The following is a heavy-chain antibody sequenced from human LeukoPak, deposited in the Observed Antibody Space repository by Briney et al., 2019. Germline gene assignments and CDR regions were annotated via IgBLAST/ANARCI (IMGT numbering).Heavy chain of an antibody. CDR1: GYTFTGYY. D-gene: IGHD3-9*01. Sequence: GASVKVSCKASGYTFTGYYVHWVRQAPGQGLEWMGWINPNSGGTNFPQKFQGRVTLTRDTSISTAYMELSSLRSDDTAVYYCARVWGRYDILEWGQGTLVTVSS. V-gene: IGHV1-2*02. CDR2: INPNSGGT. J-gene: IGHJ4*02. CDR3: ARVWGRYDILE.